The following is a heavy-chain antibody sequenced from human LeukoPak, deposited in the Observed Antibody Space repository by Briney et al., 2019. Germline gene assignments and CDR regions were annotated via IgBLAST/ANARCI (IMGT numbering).Heavy chain of an antibody. V-gene: IGHV3-53*01. CDR3: ARDPGCNYGYDY. D-gene: IGHD5-18*01. CDR2: IYSDGST. CDR1: GFTVSDNY. Sequence: PGGSLRLSCAASGFTVSDNYMSWVRQAPGKGLEWVSIIYSDGSTYYADSVKGRFTISRDNSKNTLYLQMNSLRAEDTAVYYCARDPGCNYGYDYWGQGTLVTVSS. J-gene: IGHJ4*02.